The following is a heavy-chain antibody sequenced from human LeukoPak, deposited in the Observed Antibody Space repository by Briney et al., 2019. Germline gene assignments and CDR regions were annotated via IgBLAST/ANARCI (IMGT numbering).Heavy chain of an antibody. CDR1: GFTVSGNY. J-gene: IGHJ4*02. CDR2: ISSSSSYI. Sequence: PGGSLRLSCAVSGFTVSGNYMSWVRQAPGKGLEWVSSISSSSSYIYYADSVKGRFTISRDNAKNSLYLQMNSLRAEDTAVYYCARGRGSEWAQQLVRFDYWGQGTLVTVSS. V-gene: IGHV3-21*01. CDR3: ARGRGSEWAQQLVRFDY. D-gene: IGHD6-13*01.